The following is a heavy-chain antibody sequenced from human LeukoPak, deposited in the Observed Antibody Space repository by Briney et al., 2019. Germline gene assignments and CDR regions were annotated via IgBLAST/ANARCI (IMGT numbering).Heavy chain of an antibody. J-gene: IGHJ3*02. Sequence: ASVKVSCKASGYTFTSYDINWVRQATGQGLEWMGWMNPNSGNTGYAQKFQGRVTMTRNTSISTAYMELSSLRSEDTAVYYCARWDNNFLYAFDIWGQGTMVTVSS. V-gene: IGHV1-8*01. CDR1: GYTFTSYD. D-gene: IGHD1-26*01. CDR2: MNPNSGNT. CDR3: ARWDNNFLYAFDI.